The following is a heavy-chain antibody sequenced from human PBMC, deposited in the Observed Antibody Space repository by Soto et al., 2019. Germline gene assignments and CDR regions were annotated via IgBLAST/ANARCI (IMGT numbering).Heavy chain of an antibody. CDR2: ISSDGNNK. J-gene: IGHJ3*02. Sequence: QVELVESGGGVVQPGRSLRLSCATSGFSFSNYANQWVRQAPGKGLDWVAVISSDGNNKYYADSVKGRFTISRDNSKNTSYLQMNSLRVEDTAVYYCARSRNSFDICGQGTMVIVSS. CDR3: ARSRNSFDI. V-gene: IGHV3-30-3*01. CDR1: GFSFSNYA.